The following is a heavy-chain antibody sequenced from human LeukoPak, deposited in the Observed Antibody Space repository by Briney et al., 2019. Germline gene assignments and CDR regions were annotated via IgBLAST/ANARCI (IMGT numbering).Heavy chain of an antibody. Sequence: PGGSLRLSCSASGFXFSSYAIHWVRQAPGEGLEWVAVISYDGTNEYHADSVKGRFTISRDNSKNTLYLQMSSLRAEDTAVYYCARDHSLDYGNWFDPWGQGTLVTVSS. CDR3: ARDHSLDYGNWFDP. CDR2: ISYDGTNE. D-gene: IGHD3/OR15-3a*01. V-gene: IGHV3-30-3*01. CDR1: GFXFSSYA. J-gene: IGHJ5*02.